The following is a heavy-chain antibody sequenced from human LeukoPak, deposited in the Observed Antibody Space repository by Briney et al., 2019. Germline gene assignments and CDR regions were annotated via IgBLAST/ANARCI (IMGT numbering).Heavy chain of an antibody. CDR1: GFTFSGSA. V-gene: IGHV3-73*01. D-gene: IGHD6-13*01. Sequence: PGGSLRLSCAASGFTFSGSAMHWVRQASGKGLEWVGRIRSKANSYATAYAASVKGRFTISRDDSKNTAYLQMNSLKTEDTAVYYCVSSGSSWYLSAYFDYWGQGTLVTVSS. CDR3: VSSGSSWYLSAYFDY. J-gene: IGHJ4*02. CDR2: IRSKANSYAT.